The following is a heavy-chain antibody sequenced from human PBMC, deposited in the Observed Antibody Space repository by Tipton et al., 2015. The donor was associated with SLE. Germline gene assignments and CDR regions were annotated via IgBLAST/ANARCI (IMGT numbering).Heavy chain of an antibody. Sequence: TLSLTCSVSGGSISSSYWSWIRQPPGKGLEWIGYIYHSGSTNFNPSLKSRVTTSVDTSKNQFSLKLNSVTAADTAVYYCASLGYSYGSGSYIGYFHYWGQGTLVTVSS. CDR3: ASLGYSYGSGSYIGYFHY. D-gene: IGHD3-10*01. J-gene: IGHJ4*02. CDR2: IYHSGST. CDR1: GGSISSSY. V-gene: IGHV4-59*01.